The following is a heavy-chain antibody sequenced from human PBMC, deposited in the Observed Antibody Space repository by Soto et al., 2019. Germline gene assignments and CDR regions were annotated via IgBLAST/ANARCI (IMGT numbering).Heavy chain of an antibody. CDR2: ISGSGGST. CDR3: AKDPLRGSAKEVGLYYYYGMDV. V-gene: IGHV3-23*01. Sequence: GGSLRLSCAASGFTFSSYAMSWVRQAPGKGLEWVSAISGSGGSTYYADSVKGRFTISRDNSKNTLYLQMNSLRAEDTAVYYCAKDPLRGSAKEVGLYYYYGMDVWGQGTTVTVSS. J-gene: IGHJ6*02. D-gene: IGHD3-10*01. CDR1: GFTFSSYA.